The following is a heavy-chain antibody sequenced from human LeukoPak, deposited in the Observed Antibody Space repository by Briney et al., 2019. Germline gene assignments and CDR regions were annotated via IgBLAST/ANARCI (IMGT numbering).Heavy chain of an antibody. CDR1: GYTFTSYG. CDR2: ISAYNGNT. Sequence: ASVTVSCKASGYTFTSYGISWVRQAPGQGLEWMGWISAYNGNTNYAQKLQGRVTMTTDTSTSTAYMELRSLRSDDTAVYYCARDTYYYDSSGYLGIDYWGQGTLVTVSS. V-gene: IGHV1-18*01. D-gene: IGHD3-22*01. J-gene: IGHJ4*02. CDR3: ARDTYYYDSSGYLGIDY.